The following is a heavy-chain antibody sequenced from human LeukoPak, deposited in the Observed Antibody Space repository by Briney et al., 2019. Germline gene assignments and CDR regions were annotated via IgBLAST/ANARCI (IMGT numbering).Heavy chain of an antibody. CDR3: AKDKWDMGATRTVGAEYFQH. J-gene: IGHJ1*01. V-gene: IGHV3-23*01. CDR1: GFTFSSYA. D-gene: IGHD1-26*01. CDR2: ISGSGGST. Sequence: GGSLRLSCAAFGFTFSSYAMSWVRQAPGKGLEWVSAISGSGGSTYYADSVTGRFTISRDNSKNTLYLQMNSLRAEDTAVYYCAKDKWDMGATRTVGAEYFQHWGQGTLVTVSS.